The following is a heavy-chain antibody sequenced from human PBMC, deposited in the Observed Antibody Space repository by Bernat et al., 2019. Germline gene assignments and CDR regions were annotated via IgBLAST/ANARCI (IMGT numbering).Heavy chain of an antibody. CDR2: IWYDGSNK. J-gene: IGHJ6*02. Sequence: QVQLVESGGGVVQPGRSLRLSCAASGFTFSSYGMHWVRQAPGKGLEWVAVIWYDGSNKYYADSVKGRFTISRDNSKNTQYLQINSMRAEDKDVYYCDRNQYNYYGWGGMDVWGQGTTVTVSS. CDR3: DRNQYNYYGWGGMDV. CDR1: GFTFSSYG. D-gene: IGHD3-10*01. V-gene: IGHV3-33*01.